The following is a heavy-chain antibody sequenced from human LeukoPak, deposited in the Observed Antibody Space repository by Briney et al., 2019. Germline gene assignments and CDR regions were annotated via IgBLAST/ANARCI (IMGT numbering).Heavy chain of an antibody. CDR1: GFTFSSYA. Sequence: GGSLRLSCAASGFTFSSYAMSWVRQAPGKGLEWVSCITGISDIYYADSVKGRFTISRDNAKNSVYLQMNSLRAEDTGIYYCARAIRLWGQGTPVTVSS. V-gene: IGHV3-21*01. CDR3: ARAIRL. J-gene: IGHJ4*02. CDR2: ITGISDI. D-gene: IGHD1-1*01.